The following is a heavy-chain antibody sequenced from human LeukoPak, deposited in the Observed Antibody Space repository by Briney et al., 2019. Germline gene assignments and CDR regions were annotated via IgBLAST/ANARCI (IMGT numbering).Heavy chain of an antibody. J-gene: IGHJ5*02. CDR2: IDPNSGGT. D-gene: IGHD3-10*01. CDR3: ARDSSGFGETVFDP. Sequence: GASVKVSCKASGYTFTGYYMHWVRQAPGQGLEWMGWIDPNSGGTNYAQKFQGRVTMTRDTSISTAYMELSRLRSDDTAVYYCARDSSGFGETVFDPWGQGTLVTVSS. V-gene: IGHV1-2*02. CDR1: GYTFTGYY.